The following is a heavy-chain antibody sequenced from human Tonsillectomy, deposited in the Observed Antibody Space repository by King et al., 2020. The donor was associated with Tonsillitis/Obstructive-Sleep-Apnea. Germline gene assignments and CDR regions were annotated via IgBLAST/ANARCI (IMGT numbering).Heavy chain of an antibody. D-gene: IGHD6-19*01. Sequence: LQLQESGPGLVKPSETLSLTCTVSGGSISSSSYYWGWIRQPPGKGLVWIGSIYYSGSTYYNPSLKSRVTISVDTSKNQFSLKLSSVTAADTAVYYCGRQSGWNPDDYWGQGTLVTVSS. V-gene: IGHV4-39*01. CDR2: IYYSGST. CDR3: GRQSGWNPDDY. J-gene: IGHJ4*02. CDR1: GGSISSSSYY.